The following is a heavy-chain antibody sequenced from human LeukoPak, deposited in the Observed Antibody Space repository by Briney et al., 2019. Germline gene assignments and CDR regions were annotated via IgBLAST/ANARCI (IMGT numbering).Heavy chain of an antibody. Sequence: SGTLSLTCAVSGGSISSSNWWSWVRPPPGKGLEWIGKIYHSGSTNYNPSLKSRVTISVDKSKNQFSLKLSSVTAADMAVYYCARVSDVRYYDILTGYYNLPYFDYWGQGTLVTVSS. CDR3: ARVSDVRYYDILTGYYNLPYFDY. CDR2: IYHSGST. V-gene: IGHV4-4*02. D-gene: IGHD3-9*01. CDR1: GGSISSSNW. J-gene: IGHJ4*02.